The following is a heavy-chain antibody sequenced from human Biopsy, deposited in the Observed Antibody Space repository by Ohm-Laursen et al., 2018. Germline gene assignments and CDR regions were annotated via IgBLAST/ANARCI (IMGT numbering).Heavy chain of an antibody. D-gene: IGHD2-15*01. CDR3: ARMDCSGGSCHYYSYGMDV. Sequence: GTLSLTCSVSGVSITAYYWSWIRQPPGKGLECIGNIHHSGSTNYNPSLKSRFTISVDTSKNQFSLKLSSVTAADTAVYYCARMDCSGGSCHYYSYGMDVWGQGTTVTVSS. J-gene: IGHJ6*02. V-gene: IGHV4-4*09. CDR1: GVSITAYY. CDR2: IHHSGST.